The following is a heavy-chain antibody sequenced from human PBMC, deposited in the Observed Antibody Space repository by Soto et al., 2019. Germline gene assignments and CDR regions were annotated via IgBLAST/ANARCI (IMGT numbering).Heavy chain of an antibody. Sequence: EVQLVESGGGLVQPGRSLRLSCAASGFTSDDHGMHWVRQAPGKGLEWVSGLIWNNGNTGYADSVKGRFTISRDNAKNSLYLQMNSLRVEDTAFYYCVKDIEPGGAAYWGQGTLVTVS. CDR3: VKDIEPGGAAY. V-gene: IGHV3-9*02. CDR1: GFTSDDHG. CDR2: LIWNNGNT. J-gene: IGHJ4*02. D-gene: IGHD3-16*01.